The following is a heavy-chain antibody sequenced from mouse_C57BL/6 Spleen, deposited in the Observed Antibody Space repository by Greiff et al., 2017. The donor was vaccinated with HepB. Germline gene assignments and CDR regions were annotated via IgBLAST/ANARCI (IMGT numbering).Heavy chain of an antibody. J-gene: IGHJ4*01. CDR1: GYAFSSSW. CDR2: IYPGDGDT. CDR3: ARTRDSGGYAMDY. V-gene: IGHV1-82*01. Sequence: VQLQQSGPELVKPGASVKISCKASGYAFSSSWMNWVKQRPGKGLEWIGRIYPGDGDTNYNGKFKGKATLTADKSSSTAYMQLSSLTSEDSAVYVCARTRDSGGYAMDYWGQGTSVTVSS.